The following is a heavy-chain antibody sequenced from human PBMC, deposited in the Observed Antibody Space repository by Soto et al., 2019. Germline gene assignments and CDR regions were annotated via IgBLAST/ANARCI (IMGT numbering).Heavy chain of an antibody. J-gene: IGHJ5*02. CDR3: TTLRLDP. D-gene: IGHD3-9*01. V-gene: IGHV1-2*02. CDR2: VNPNTGVT. Sequence: ASVKVSCKASGYTFSALYMNWVRQAPGQGLEWMGWVNPNTGVTKYAQKFQGRVTMTRDTSINTAYMELSGLTSDDTAVYYCTTLRLDPWGQGTLVTVSS. CDR1: GYTFSALY.